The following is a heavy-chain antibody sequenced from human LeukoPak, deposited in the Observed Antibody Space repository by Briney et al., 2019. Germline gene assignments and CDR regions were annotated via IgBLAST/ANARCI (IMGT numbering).Heavy chain of an antibody. CDR3: AKVARYYYDSSSGVAFDI. CDR2: ISWNSGSI. J-gene: IGHJ3*02. D-gene: IGHD3-22*01. CDR1: GFTFDDYA. Sequence: GGSLRLSCAASGFTFDDYAMHWVRQAPGKGLEWVPGISWNSGSIGYADSVKGRFTISRDNAKNSLYLQMNSLRAEDTALYYCAKVARYYYDSSSGVAFDIWGQGTMVTVSS. V-gene: IGHV3-9*01.